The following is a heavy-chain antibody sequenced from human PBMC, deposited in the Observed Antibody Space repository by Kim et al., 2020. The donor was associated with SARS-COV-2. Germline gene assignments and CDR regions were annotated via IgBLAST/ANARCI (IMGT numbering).Heavy chain of an antibody. V-gene: IGHV3-48*03. CDR1: GFTFSSYE. Sequence: GGSLRLSCAASGFTFSSYEMNWVRQAPGKGLEWVSYISSSGSTIYYADSVKGRFTISRDNAKNSLYLQMNSLRAEDTAVYYCARGDPDYYDSSGYYVYWGQGTLVTVSS. CDR3: ARGDPDYYDSSGYYVY. D-gene: IGHD3-22*01. CDR2: ISSSGSTI. J-gene: IGHJ4*02.